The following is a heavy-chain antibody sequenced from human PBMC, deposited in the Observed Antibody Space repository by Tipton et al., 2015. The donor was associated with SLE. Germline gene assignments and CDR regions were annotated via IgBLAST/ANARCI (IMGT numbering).Heavy chain of an antibody. D-gene: IGHD5-12*01. Sequence: QLVQSGAEVKKPGASVKVSCKASGYTFTTYAMHWVRQAPGQRLEWMGWINAGNVNTKYSQKFQGRVTITRDTSASTAYMEVSSLRSEDTAVYYCARGGSAYVDYYSGMDVWGQGTTVTVSS. CDR3: ARGGSAYVDYYSGMDV. J-gene: IGHJ6*02. CDR2: INAGNVNT. V-gene: IGHV1-3*01. CDR1: GYTFTTYA.